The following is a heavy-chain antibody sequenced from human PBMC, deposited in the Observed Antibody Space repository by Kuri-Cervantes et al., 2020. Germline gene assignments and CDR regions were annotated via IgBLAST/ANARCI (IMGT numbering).Heavy chain of an antibody. CDR3: ARVGSSSWYSFDY. CDR1: GYTFTSYD. V-gene: IGHV1-8*01. CDR2: TNPNSGNT. D-gene: IGHD6-13*01. J-gene: IGHJ4*02. Sequence: ASVKVSCKASGYTFTSYDINWVRQATGQGLEWVGWTNPNSGNTGYAQKFQGRVTMTRNTSISTAYMELSSLRSEDTAVYYCARVGSSSWYSFDYWGQGTLVTVSS.